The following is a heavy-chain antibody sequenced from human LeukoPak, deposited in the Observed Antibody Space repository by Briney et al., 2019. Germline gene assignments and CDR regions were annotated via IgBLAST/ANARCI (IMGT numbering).Heavy chain of an antibody. Sequence: PGGSLRLSCTASGFTFGDYAMSWVRRAPGKGLGWVGFIRSKAYGGTAEYAASVKGRFSISRDDSKSIAYLQMNSLKTEDTAVYYCTRAYYDILYFYYYMDVWGKGTTVTVSS. CDR1: GFTFGDYA. V-gene: IGHV3-49*04. CDR2: IRSKAYGGTA. D-gene: IGHD3-9*01. CDR3: TRAYYDILYFYYYMDV. J-gene: IGHJ6*03.